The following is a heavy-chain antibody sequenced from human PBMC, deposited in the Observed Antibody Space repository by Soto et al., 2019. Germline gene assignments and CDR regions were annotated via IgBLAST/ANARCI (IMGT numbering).Heavy chain of an antibody. Sequence: PGGSLRLSCAASGFTVSSNYMSWVRQAPGKGLEWVSVIYSGGSTYYADSVKGRFTISRDNSKNTLYLQMNSLRAEDTAVYYCARGGGDYDFWSGYYTRYYFDYWGQGTLVTVSS. CDR2: IYSGGST. CDR3: ARGGGDYDFWSGYYTRYYFDY. CDR1: GFTVSSNY. D-gene: IGHD3-3*01. J-gene: IGHJ4*02. V-gene: IGHV3-53*01.